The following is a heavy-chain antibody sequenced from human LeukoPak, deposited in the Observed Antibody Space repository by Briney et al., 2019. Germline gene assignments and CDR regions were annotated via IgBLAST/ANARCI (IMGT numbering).Heavy chain of an antibody. CDR2: INPSGGTT. CDR1: GYTFSTYY. V-gene: IGHV1-46*01. Sequence: ASVKVSCKASGYTFSTYYMHWVRQAPGQGLEWMGIINPSGGTTSYAQKFQGRVTMTRDTSISTAYMELSRLRSDDTAVYYCARDREGYYDILTGYYGVGAFDIWGQGTMVTVSS. J-gene: IGHJ3*02. D-gene: IGHD3-9*01. CDR3: ARDREGYYDILTGYYGVGAFDI.